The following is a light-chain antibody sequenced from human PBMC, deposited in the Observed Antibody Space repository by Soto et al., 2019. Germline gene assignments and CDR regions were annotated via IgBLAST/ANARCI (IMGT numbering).Light chain of an antibody. CDR3: QQLNSYPLT. CDR1: QGISTY. J-gene: IGKJ4*01. CDR2: AAS. V-gene: IGKV1-39*01. Sequence: DIQMTQSPSSLSASVGDRVTITCRASQGISTYLNWYQQKPGKAPKLLIYAASSLQSGVPSRFSGSGSETDFTLTISSLQPEDFATYYCQQLNSYPLTFGGGTKV.